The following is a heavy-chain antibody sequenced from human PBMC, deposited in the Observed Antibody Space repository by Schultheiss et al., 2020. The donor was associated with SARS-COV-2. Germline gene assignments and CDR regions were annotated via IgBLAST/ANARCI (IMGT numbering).Heavy chain of an antibody. J-gene: IGHJ5*02. CDR2: IYYSGST. CDR1: GGSISSGGYY. V-gene: IGHV4-61*08. Sequence: SETLSLTCTVSGGSISSGGYYWSWIRQPPGKGLEWIGYIYYSGSTNYNPSLKSRVTISVDTSKNQFSLKLSSVTAADTAVYYCARGRVRGVIFNWFDPWGQGTLVTVSS. CDR3: ARGRVRGVIFNWFDP. D-gene: IGHD3-10*01.